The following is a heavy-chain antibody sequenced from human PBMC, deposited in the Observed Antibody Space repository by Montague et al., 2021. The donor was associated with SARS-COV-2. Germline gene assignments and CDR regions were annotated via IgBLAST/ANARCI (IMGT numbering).Heavy chain of an antibody. CDR1: GGSFSGYY. J-gene: IGHJ5*02. Sequence: SETLSLTCAVYGGSFSGYYWSWIRQPPGKGLEWIGEINHSGSTNXNPSLKSRVTISVDTSKNQFSLKLSSATAADTAVYYCARGRKRITVVRGVIIDWFDPWGQGTLVTVSS. CDR2: INHSGST. D-gene: IGHD3-10*01. V-gene: IGHV4-34*01. CDR3: ARGRKRITVVRGVIIDWFDP.